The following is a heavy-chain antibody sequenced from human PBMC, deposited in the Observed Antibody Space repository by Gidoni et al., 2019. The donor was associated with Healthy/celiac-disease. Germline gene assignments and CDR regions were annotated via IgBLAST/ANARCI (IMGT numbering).Heavy chain of an antibody. V-gene: IGHV1-3*01. D-gene: IGHD6-19*01. Sequence: QVQLVQSGAEVKKPGASVKVSCKASGYTFTSYAMHWVRQAPGQRLEWMGWINAGNGNTKYSQKFQGRVTITRDTSASTAYMELSSLRSEDTAVYYCARSPPMYSSGWYVSYFDYWGQGTLVTVSS. CDR3: ARSPPMYSSGWYVSYFDY. J-gene: IGHJ4*02. CDR1: GYTFTSYA. CDR2: INAGNGNT.